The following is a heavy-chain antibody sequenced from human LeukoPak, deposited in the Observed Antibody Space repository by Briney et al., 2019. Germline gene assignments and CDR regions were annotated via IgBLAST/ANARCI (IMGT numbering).Heavy chain of an antibody. CDR1: GFTFSSYR. Sequence: GGSLRLSCAASGFTFSSYRMTWVRQAPGKGLEWVSSISSSSSYIYYADSVKGRFTISRDNAKNSLYLQMNSLRAEDTAVYYCAREPLWGLVDYWGQGTLVTVSS. V-gene: IGHV3-21*01. CDR2: ISSSSSYI. D-gene: IGHD3-16*01. CDR3: AREPLWGLVDY. J-gene: IGHJ4*02.